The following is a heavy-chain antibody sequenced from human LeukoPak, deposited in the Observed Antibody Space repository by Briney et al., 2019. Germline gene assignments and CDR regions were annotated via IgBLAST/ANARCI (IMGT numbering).Heavy chain of an antibody. D-gene: IGHD3-10*01. CDR3: ARGYYGLGRSRQYYFDY. CDR1: GGSISSGSYY. CDR2: IYTSGST. V-gene: IGHV4-61*02. Sequence: SQTLSLTCTVSGGSISSGSYYWSWIRQPAGKGLEWFGRIYTSGSTNYNSYLKSRVTISVDTSKNQFSLKLSSVTAADKAVYYCARGYYGLGRSRQYYFDYWGQGTLVAVSS. J-gene: IGHJ4*02.